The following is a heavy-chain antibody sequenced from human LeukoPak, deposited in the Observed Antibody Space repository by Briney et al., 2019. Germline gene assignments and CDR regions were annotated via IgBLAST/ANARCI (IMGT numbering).Heavy chain of an antibody. CDR1: GFTFSSYW. J-gene: IGHJ4*02. Sequence: GGSLRLSCAPSGFTFSSYWMHWVRQAPGKGLEWVSGISWNSGSIGYADSVKGRFTISRDNAKNSLYLQMNSLRAEDTALYYCAKDKTEGWYSSGWYIFDYWGQGTLVTVSS. D-gene: IGHD6-19*01. CDR3: AKDKTEGWYSSGWYIFDY. CDR2: ISWNSGSI. V-gene: IGHV3-9*01.